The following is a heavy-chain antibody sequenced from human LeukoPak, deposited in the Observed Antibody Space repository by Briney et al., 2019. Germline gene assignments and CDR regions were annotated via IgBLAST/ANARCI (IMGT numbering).Heavy chain of an antibody. V-gene: IGHV4-30-2*01. Sequence: SQTLSLTCAVSGGSISSGGYPWSWIRQPPGKGLEWIGYIYHSGSTYYNPSLKSRVTISVDRSKNQFSLKLSSVTAADTAVYYCARLLLGFFDYWGQGTLVTVSS. CDR1: GGSISSGGYP. J-gene: IGHJ4*02. CDR2: IYHSGST. D-gene: IGHD2-15*01. CDR3: ARLLLGFFDY.